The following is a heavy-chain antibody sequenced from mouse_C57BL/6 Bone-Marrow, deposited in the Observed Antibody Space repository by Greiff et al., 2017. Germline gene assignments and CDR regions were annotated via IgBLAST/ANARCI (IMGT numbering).Heavy chain of an antibody. J-gene: IGHJ3*01. V-gene: IGHV1-81*01. CDR2: IYPRSGNT. Sequence: QVQLKESGAELARPGASVKLSCKASGYTFTSYGISWVKQRTGQGLEWIGEIYPRSGNTYYNEKFKGKATLTADKSSSTAYMELRSLASEDSAVYFCARRRSRGLAWLAYWGQGTLVTVSA. CDR1: GYTFTSYG. CDR3: ARRRSRGLAWLAY.